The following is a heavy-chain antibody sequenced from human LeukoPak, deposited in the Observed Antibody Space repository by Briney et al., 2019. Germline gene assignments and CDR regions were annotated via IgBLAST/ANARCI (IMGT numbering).Heavy chain of an antibody. CDR3: AKDYPQYSSPEYFQH. J-gene: IGHJ1*01. D-gene: IGHD6-6*01. CDR1: GFIFYSYA. Sequence: GGSLRLSCAASGFIFYSYAMHWVRQAPGGGLEYVSAITSSGSSTFYANSVKGRFTISRDNSKNTLYLQMGSLRPDDMAVYYCAKDYPQYSSPEYFQHWGQGTLVTVSS. CDR2: ITSSGSST. V-gene: IGHV3-64*01.